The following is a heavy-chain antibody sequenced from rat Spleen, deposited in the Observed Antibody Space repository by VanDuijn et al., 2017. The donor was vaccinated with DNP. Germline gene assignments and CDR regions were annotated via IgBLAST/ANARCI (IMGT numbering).Heavy chain of an antibody. CDR2: IGSAAYAP. D-gene: IGHD4-3*01. Sequence: EVQLVESGGGLVQPGRSLKLSCAASGFTFSNSDMAWVRQAPRKGLEWVAYIGSAAYAPYYGDSVKGRFTISRDNAKSTLYLQMNSLRSEDMATYYCVRWNSGHFDYWGQGVMVTVSS. CDR1: GFTFSNSD. V-gene: IGHV5-22*01. CDR3: VRWNSGHFDY. J-gene: IGHJ2*01.